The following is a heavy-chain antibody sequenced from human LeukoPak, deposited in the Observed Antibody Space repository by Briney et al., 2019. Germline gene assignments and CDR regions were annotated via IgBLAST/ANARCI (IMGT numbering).Heavy chain of an antibody. CDR2: IYWDDDK. J-gene: IGHJ5*02. CDR1: GFSLSTSGVG. Sequence: SGPTLVNPTQPLTLTCTFSGFSLSTSGVGVGWIRQPPGKALEWLALIYWDDDKRYSPSLKSRLTITKDTSKNQVVLTMTNMDPVDTATYYCAHMECSGSSCYSYWFDPWGQGTLVTVSS. CDR3: AHMECSGSSCYSYWFDP. V-gene: IGHV2-5*02. D-gene: IGHD2-15*01.